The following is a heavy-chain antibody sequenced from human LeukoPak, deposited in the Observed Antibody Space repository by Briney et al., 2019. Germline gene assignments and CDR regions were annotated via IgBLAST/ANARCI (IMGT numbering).Heavy chain of an antibody. J-gene: IGHJ4*02. CDR1: GFTFSAYW. CDR2: IRGDEGDP. V-gene: IGHV3-74*01. D-gene: IGHD1-26*01. Sequence: PGGSLRLSCAGSGFTFSAYWMHWVRQAPGKGLEWVSHIRGDEGDPKYADSVKGRFTISRDNAKNTLYLQMNSLRAEDTAVYYCAREVGDTDYWGQGTLVTVSS. CDR3: AREVGDTDY.